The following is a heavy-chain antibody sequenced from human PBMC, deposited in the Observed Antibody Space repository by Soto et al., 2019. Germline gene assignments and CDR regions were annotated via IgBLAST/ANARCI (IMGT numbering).Heavy chain of an antibody. V-gene: IGHV1-46*01. J-gene: IGHJ4*02. CDR1: RYTFPSYY. CDR3: ARGGGILTGYYFTPSSDS. CDR2: INPSGGST. D-gene: IGHD3-9*01. Sequence: GASEKVSCLAYRYTFPSYYMHWLRQAAGQGLKWMGIINPSGGSTSYAQKFQGRVTMTRDTSTSTVYMELRSLRSEDTAVHCCARGGGILTGYYFTPSSDSWGQGTPVTVSS.